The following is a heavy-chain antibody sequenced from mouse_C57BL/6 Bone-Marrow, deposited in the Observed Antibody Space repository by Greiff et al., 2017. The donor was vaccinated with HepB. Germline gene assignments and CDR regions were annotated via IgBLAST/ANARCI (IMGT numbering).Heavy chain of an antibody. D-gene: IGHD1-1*01. Sequence: EVQVVESGGGLVKPGGSLKLSCAASGFTFSDYGMHWVRQAPEKGLEWVAYISSGSSTIYYADTVKGRFTISRDNAKNTLFLQMTSLRSEDTAMYYCARNYGSTWFAYWGQGTLVTVSA. CDR2: ISSGSSTI. J-gene: IGHJ3*01. CDR3: ARNYGSTWFAY. V-gene: IGHV5-17*01. CDR1: GFTFSDYG.